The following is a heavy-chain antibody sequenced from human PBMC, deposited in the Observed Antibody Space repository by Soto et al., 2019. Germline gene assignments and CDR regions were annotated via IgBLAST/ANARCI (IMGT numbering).Heavy chain of an antibody. Sequence: EVQILESGGGLVQPGGSLRLSCAASGFTFSSSAMNWVRQAPGKGLEWVSGISGSDGRTYYADSVKGRFTISRDNSKNTLYLDMNSLRAEATAVYYCAKSLNINWKNWFDPWGQGTLVTVSS. J-gene: IGHJ5*02. V-gene: IGHV3-23*01. CDR3: AKSLNINWKNWFDP. CDR1: GFTFSSSA. D-gene: IGHD1-1*01. CDR2: ISGSDGRT.